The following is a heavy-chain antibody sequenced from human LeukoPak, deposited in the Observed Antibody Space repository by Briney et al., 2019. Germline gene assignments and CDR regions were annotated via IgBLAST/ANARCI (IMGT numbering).Heavy chain of an antibody. CDR3: AKDLTLYFDGGGEDC. CDR1: GFTFSSYG. CDR2: IWYDGSNK. Sequence: PDRSLLLSCAASGFTFSSYGMHWVRQAPGKGLEWVAVIWYDGSNKYYADSVKGRFTISRDNSKSTLYLQMKSLRDEDTAVYFCAKDLTLYFDGGGEDCWGQGTLVTVSS. D-gene: IGHD2-21*01. J-gene: IGHJ4*02. V-gene: IGHV3-33*06.